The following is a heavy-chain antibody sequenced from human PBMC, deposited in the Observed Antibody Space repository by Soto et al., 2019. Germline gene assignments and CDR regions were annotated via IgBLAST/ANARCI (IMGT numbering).Heavy chain of an antibody. CDR2: ISADNGNT. CDR1: GYTFTSYG. CDR3: AREDCANGVCYMGDY. J-gene: IGHJ4*02. D-gene: IGHD2-8*01. Sequence: RASVKVSCKASGYTFTSYGISWVRQAPGQGLEWMGWISADNGNTNYAQKFQGRVTMTTDTSTSTAYMELRSLRSDDTAVYYCAREDCANGVCYMGDYWGQGTLVTVSS. V-gene: IGHV1-18*01.